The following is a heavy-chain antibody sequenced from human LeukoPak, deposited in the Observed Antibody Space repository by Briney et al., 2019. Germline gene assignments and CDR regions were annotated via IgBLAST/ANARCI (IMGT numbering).Heavy chain of an antibody. J-gene: IGHJ4*02. CDR3: ARESGNYGSSGYYYEGFDY. CDR1: GFTFSSYS. D-gene: IGHD3-22*01. Sequence: KSGRSLRLSCAASGFTFSSYSMNWVRQAPGKGLAWVSSVGGSSSSIYYADSVKGRFTISRDNAKNSLYLQMNSLRAEDTAVYYCARESGNYGSSGYYYEGFDYWGQGTLVTVSS. CDR2: VGGSSSSI. V-gene: IGHV3-21*01.